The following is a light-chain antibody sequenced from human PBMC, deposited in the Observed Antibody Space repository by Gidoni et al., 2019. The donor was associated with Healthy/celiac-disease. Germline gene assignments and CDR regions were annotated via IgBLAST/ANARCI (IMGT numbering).Light chain of an antibody. V-gene: IGKV1-39*01. Sequence: DIQMTQSPSSLSASVGDSVTITCRASQSISSYLNWYQQKPGKAPNLLIYAASSLQSGVPSRFSGSGSGTDFTLTIRSLQPEDFATYYFQQSYSTLGTFGQGTKVEIK. J-gene: IGKJ1*01. CDR3: QQSYSTLGT. CDR2: AAS. CDR1: QSISSY.